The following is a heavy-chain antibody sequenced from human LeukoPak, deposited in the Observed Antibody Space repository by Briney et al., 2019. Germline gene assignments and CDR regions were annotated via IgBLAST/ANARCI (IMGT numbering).Heavy chain of an antibody. Sequence: GGSLTLSCAASGFTFSTYAMSWVRQAPGKGLEWVSSMSGSGGSTYYADSVKGRFTIFRDNSKNTLYLQMNSMKAEDTAVYYCAKGRPITMIVVITIDFDYWGQGTLVTVSS. V-gene: IGHV3-23*01. CDR3: AKGRPITMIVVITIDFDY. D-gene: IGHD3-22*01. J-gene: IGHJ4*02. CDR2: MSGSGGST. CDR1: GFTFSTYA.